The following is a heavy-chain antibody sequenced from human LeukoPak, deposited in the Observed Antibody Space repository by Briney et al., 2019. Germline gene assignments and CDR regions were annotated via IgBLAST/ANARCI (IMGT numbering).Heavy chain of an antibody. D-gene: IGHD3-22*01. Sequence: SETLSLTCTVSGGSISSYYWSWIRQPPGKGLEWIGYIHYSGSTNYNPSLKSRVTISVDTSKNQFSQKLSSVTAADTAVYYCARAPRAYYYDTKRYYFDYWGQGTLVTVSS. J-gene: IGHJ4*02. CDR1: GGSISSYY. V-gene: IGHV4-59*08. CDR3: ARAPRAYYYDTKRYYFDY. CDR2: IHYSGST.